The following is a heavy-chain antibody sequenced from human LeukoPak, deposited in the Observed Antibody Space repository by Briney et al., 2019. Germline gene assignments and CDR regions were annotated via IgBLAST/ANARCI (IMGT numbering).Heavy chain of an antibody. CDR2: IIPIFGTA. CDR3: ATVSQRLRGSSRAFDI. D-gene: IGHD4-17*01. CDR1: GGTFSSYA. V-gene: IGHV1-69*06. Sequence: ASVKVSCKASGGTFSSYAISWVRQAPGQGLEWMGGIIPIFGTANYAQKFQGRVTITADKSTSTAYMELSSLRSEDTAVYYCATVSQRLRGSSRAFDIWGQGTMVTVSS. J-gene: IGHJ3*02.